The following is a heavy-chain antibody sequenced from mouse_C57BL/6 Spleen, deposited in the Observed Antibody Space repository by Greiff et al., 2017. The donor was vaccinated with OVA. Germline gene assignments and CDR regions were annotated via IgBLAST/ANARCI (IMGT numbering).Heavy chain of an antibody. D-gene: IGHD1-1*01. CDR3: ARGYYGSSPYAMDY. Sequence: VHVKQSGAELVKPGASVKLSCTASGFNIKDYYMHWVKQRTEQGLEWIGRIDPEDGDTKYAPKFKGKATITADTSSNTAYRQLSSLTSEDTAVYYCARGYYGSSPYAMDYWGQGTSVTVSS. CDR2: IDPEDGDT. J-gene: IGHJ4*01. CDR1: GFNIKDYY. V-gene: IGHV14-2*01.